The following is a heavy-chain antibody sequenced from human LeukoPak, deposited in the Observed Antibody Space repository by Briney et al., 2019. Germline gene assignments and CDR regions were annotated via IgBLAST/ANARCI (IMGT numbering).Heavy chain of an antibody. V-gene: IGHV4-59*08. J-gene: IGHJ4*02. Sequence: SETLSLTCTVSGGSISSYYWSWIRQPPGKGLEWIGDIYYSGSTNYNPSLKSRVTISVATSKNQFSLKLSSVTAADTAIDYCSRRNYDGSGSCDYWGQGTLVSVSS. CDR1: GGSISSYY. CDR2: IYYSGST. D-gene: IGHD3-22*01. CDR3: SRRNYDGSGSCDY.